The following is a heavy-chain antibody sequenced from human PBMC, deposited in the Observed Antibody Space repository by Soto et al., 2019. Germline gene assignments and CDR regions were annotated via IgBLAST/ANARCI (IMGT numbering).Heavy chain of an antibody. CDR1: GFTFSSYA. V-gene: IGHV3-30-3*01. CDR3: ARDEVVRGVITPWCDP. CDR2: ISYDGSNK. J-gene: IGHJ5*02. D-gene: IGHD3-10*01. Sequence: QVQLVESGGGVVQPGRSLRLSCAASGFTFSSYAMHWVRQAPGKGLEGVAVISYDGSNKYYEDSVKGRFTISRDNSQKTRYLQMNSLRAEDTSVYYCARDEVVRGVITPWCDPWGQGSLVTVSS.